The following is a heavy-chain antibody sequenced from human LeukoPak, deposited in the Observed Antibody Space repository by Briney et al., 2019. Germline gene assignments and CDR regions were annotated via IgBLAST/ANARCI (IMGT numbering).Heavy chain of an antibody. V-gene: IGHV3-30*04. D-gene: IGHD6-13*01. CDR1: GFTFSSYA. Sequence: GRSLRLSCAASGFTFSSYAMHWVRQAPGKGLEWVAVISYDGSNKYYADSVKGRFTISRDNSKNTLYLQMNSLRAEDTAVYYCARDRGSSSWFLHFDYWGQGILVTVSS. CDR2: ISYDGSNK. CDR3: ARDRGSSSWFLHFDY. J-gene: IGHJ4*02.